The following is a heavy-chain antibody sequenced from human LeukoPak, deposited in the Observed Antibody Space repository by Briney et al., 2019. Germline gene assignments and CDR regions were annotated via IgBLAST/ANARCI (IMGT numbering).Heavy chain of an antibody. D-gene: IGHD3-22*01. CDR1: GYTFTGYF. J-gene: IGHJ4*02. V-gene: IGHV1-2*02. CDR2: INPNNGGT. Sequence: ASVKVFCKASGYTFTGYFIHWVRQAPGQGLEWMGWINPNNGGTNYAQKFQGRVIMTRDTSISTAYMELSRLRSDDTAVYYCARDERYDSSGYPFDYWGQGTLVTVSS. CDR3: ARDERYDSSGYPFDY.